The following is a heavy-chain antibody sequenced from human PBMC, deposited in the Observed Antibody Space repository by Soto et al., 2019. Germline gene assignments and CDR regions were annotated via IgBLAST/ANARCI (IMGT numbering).Heavy chain of an antibody. CDR1: GGSISSGGYS. D-gene: IGHD3-10*01. J-gene: IGHJ4*02. V-gene: IGHV4-30-2*01. CDR2: IYHSGST. CDR3: ASSSGSGSDNDY. Sequence: SETLSLTCAVSGGSISSGGYSWSWIRQPPGKGLEWIGYIYHSGSTYYNPSLKSRVTISVDRSKNQFSLKLSSVTAADTAVYYCASSSGSGSDNDYWGQGTLVTVSS.